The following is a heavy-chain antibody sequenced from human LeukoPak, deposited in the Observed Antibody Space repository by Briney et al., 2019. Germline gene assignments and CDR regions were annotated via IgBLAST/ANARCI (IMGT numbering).Heavy chain of an antibody. J-gene: IGHJ6*03. Sequence: SETLSLTCTVSGGSISSYYWSWIRQPAGKGLEWIGRIYTSGSTNYNPSLKSRVTMSLDTSKNQFSLKLSSVTAAGTAVYYCARDRAIVVVTRAPGLYYYYMDVWGRGTTVTVSS. V-gene: IGHV4-4*07. CDR2: IYTSGST. CDR1: GGSISSYY. CDR3: ARDRAIVVVTRAPGLYYYYMDV. D-gene: IGHD3-22*01.